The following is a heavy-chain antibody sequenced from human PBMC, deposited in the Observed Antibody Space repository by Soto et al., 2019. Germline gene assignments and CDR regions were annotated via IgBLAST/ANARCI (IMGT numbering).Heavy chain of an antibody. CDR1: GFPFGTYP. V-gene: IGHV3-30*09. CDR3: ARDPNTMGGRSWAYTRFDS. J-gene: IGHJ5*01. CDR2: ISNDGSGK. D-gene: IGHD3-10*01. Sequence: QVQLVESGGGVVQPGRSLRLSCAASGFPFGTYPMHWVRQAPGKGLECVAIISNDGSGKFYADSVKGRFAISRDNSDNTLFLEMNSLTAADTAVYYCARDPNTMGGRSWAYTRFDSWGQGTLVTVSS.